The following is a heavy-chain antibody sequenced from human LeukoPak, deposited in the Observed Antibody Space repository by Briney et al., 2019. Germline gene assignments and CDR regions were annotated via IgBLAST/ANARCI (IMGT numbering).Heavy chain of an antibody. D-gene: IGHD3-9*01. CDR3: ARGSMGGYFDWTPFYYYYGMDV. Sequence: SETLSLTCAVYGGSLSGYYWSWIRQPPGKGLEWIGEINHSGSTNYNPSPKSRVTISVDTSKNQFSLKLSSVTAADTAVYYCARGSMGGYFDWTPFYYYYGMDVWGQGTTVTVSS. J-gene: IGHJ6*02. V-gene: IGHV4-34*01. CDR2: INHSGST. CDR1: GGSLSGYY.